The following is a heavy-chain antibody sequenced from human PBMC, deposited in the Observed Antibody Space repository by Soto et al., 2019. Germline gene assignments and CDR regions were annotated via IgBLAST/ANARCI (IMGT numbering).Heavy chain of an antibody. CDR3: ARVSGLGQAAFDI. CDR1: GFTLSDYS. V-gene: IGHV3-64*01. CDR2: ISYKGDTT. J-gene: IGHJ3*02. D-gene: IGHD1-1*01. Sequence: PGGSLRLSCAASGFTLSDYSMHWVRQAAGKGLEYVSAISYKGDTTYYANSVKGRFTISRDNSKNTLYLQMGSLRAEDMAAYYCARVSGLGQAAFDIWGQGTMVTVSS.